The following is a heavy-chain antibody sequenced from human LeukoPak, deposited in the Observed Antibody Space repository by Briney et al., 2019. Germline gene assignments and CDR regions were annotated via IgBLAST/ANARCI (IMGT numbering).Heavy chain of an antibody. D-gene: IGHD3-16*01. CDR1: GFTFSSYW. J-gene: IGHJ6*02. CDR2: INHNGNVN. Sequence: HPGGSLRLPCAASGFTFSSYWMNWARQAPGKGLEWVASINHNGNVNYYVDSVKGRFTISRDNAKNSLYLQMSNLRAEDTAVYFCARGGGLDVWGQGATVTVSS. V-gene: IGHV3-7*03. CDR3: ARGGGLDV.